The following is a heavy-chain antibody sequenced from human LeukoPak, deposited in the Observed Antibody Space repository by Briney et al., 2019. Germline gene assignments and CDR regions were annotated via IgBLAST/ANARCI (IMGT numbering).Heavy chain of an antibody. CDR2: INHSGST. J-gene: IGHJ4*02. V-gene: IGHV4-34*01. CDR3: ARIAAAGTGD. CDR1: GGSFSGYY. Sequence: SETLSLTCAVYGGSFSGYYWSWIRQPPGKGLEWIGEINHSGSTNYNPSLKSRVTISVGTSKNQFSLKLSSVTAADTAVYYCARIAAAGTGDWGQGTLVTVSP. D-gene: IGHD6-13*01.